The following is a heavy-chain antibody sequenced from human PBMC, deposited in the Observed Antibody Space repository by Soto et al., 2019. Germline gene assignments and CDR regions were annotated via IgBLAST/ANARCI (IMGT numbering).Heavy chain of an antibody. V-gene: IGHV1-18*04. CDR3: ARVVKAGDYGDYGRYYFDY. CDR1: GYTFTTYG. CDR2: ISAYSGNT. Sequence: QVQLVQSGAEVKKPGASVKVSCKASGYTFTTYGITWVRQAPGQGLEWMGWISAYSGNTNYAQKLQGRLTVTTDTPTTTASMDLRSLRSDDTAVYYCARVVKAGDYGDYGRYYFDYWGHGTLVTVSS. D-gene: IGHD4-17*01. J-gene: IGHJ4*01.